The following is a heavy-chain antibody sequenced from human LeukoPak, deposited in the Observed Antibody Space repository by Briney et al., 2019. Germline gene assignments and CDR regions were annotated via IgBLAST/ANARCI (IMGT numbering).Heavy chain of an antibody. J-gene: IGHJ4*02. D-gene: IGHD1-7*01. CDR3: ARGYNWNYAYYFDY. V-gene: IGHV3-53*01. Sequence: GGSLRLSCAASGFTVSSNYMSWVRQAPGKGLEWVSVIYSGGSTYYADSVKGRFTISRDNSKNTLYLQMNSLRAEDTAVYYCARGYNWNYAYYFDYWGQGTLVTVSS. CDR1: GFTVSSNY. CDR2: IYSGGST.